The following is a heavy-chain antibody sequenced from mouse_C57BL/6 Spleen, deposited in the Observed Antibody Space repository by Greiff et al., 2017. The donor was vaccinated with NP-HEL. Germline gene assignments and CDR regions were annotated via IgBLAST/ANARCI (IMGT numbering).Heavy chain of an antibody. CDR2: IDPSDSYT. D-gene: IGHD1-1*01. J-gene: IGHJ4*01. Sequence: QVQLQQPGAELVKPGASVKLSCKASGYTFTSYWMQWVKQRPGQGLEWIGEIDPSDSYTNYNQKFKGKATLTVDTSSSTAYMQLSSLTSEDSAVYYCARSAGYYYGSSYYYAMDYWGQGTSVTVSS. CDR1: GYTFTSYW. CDR3: ARSAGYYYGSSYYYAMDY. V-gene: IGHV1-50*01.